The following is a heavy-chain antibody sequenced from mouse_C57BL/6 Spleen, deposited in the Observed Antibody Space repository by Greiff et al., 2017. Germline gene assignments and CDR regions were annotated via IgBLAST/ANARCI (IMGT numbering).Heavy chain of an antibody. J-gene: IGHJ4*01. CDR2: INPSTGGT. CDR1: GYSFTGYY. CDR3: ASRRGSPCVDN. V-gene: IGHV1-42*01. Sequence: EVQLQQSGPELVKPGASVKISCKASGYSFTGYYMNWVKQSPEKSLEWIGEINPSTGGTTYNQKFKAKATLTVDKSSSTAYMQLKSLTSEDSAVYCCASRRGSPCVDNWGQGPSVTVSS.